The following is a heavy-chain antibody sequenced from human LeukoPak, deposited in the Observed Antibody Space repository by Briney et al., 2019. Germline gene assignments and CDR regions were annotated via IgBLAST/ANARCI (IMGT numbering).Heavy chain of an antibody. CDR2: IIPIFGTA. D-gene: IGHD6-19*01. Sequence: ASVTVSFTASGGTVSIYAISWVRQAPGQGLEWMGGIIPIFGTANYAQKFQGRVTITADESTSTAYMELSSLRSEDTAVYYCARDSGNSSGWYEADYWGQGTLVTVSS. CDR1: GGTVSIYA. CDR3: ARDSGNSSGWYEADY. J-gene: IGHJ4*02. V-gene: IGHV1-69*13.